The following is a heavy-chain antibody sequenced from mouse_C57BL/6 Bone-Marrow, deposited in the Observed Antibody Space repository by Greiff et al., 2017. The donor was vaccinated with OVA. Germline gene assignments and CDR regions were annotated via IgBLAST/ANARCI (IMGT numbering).Heavy chain of an antibody. CDR1: GYAFSSSW. V-gene: IGHV1-82*01. Sequence: VQLQQSGPELVKPGASVKISCKASGYAFSSSWMNWVKQRPGKGLEWIGRIYPGDGDTNYNGKFKGKATLTADKSSSTAYMQLSSLTAEDSAVYFCAIITVVWGTGTTVTVSS. CDR2: IYPGDGDT. D-gene: IGHD1-1*01. J-gene: IGHJ1*03. CDR3: AIITVV.